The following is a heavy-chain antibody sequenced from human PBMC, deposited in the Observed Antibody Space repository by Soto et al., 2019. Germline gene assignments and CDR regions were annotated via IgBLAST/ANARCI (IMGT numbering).Heavy chain of an antibody. J-gene: IGHJ6*02. CDR3: ARVGSYYDTSGTSSFYYYYGMDV. D-gene: IGHD3-22*01. V-gene: IGHV4-4*02. Sequence: QVQLQESGPGLVKPSGTLSLTCTVSGGSLNNSNWWSWVRQPPGKGLEWIGVIYDSLTTNCNPSLKRRVTIFMDKSKNQFSLSLNSVTAADTAVYYCARVGSYYDTSGTSSFYYYYGMDVWGQGTTVTVSS. CDR1: GGSLNNSNW. CDR2: IYDSLTT.